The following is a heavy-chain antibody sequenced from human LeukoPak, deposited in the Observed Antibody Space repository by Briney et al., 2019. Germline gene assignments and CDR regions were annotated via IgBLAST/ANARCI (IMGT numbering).Heavy chain of an antibody. CDR3: ARAVSDWRRGYYYYYMDV. CDR2: INPISGGT. Sequence: ASVKVSCKASGYTFTGYYMHWVRQAPGQGLEWMGWINPISGGTNYAQKFQGRVTMTRDTSISTAYMELSRLRSDDTAVYYCARAVSDWRRGYYYYYMDVWGKGTTVTVSS. J-gene: IGHJ6*03. V-gene: IGHV1-2*02. CDR1: GYTFTGYY. D-gene: IGHD3-9*01.